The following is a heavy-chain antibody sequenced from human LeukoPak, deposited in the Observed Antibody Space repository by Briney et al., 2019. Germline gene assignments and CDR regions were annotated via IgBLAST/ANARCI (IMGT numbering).Heavy chain of an antibody. Sequence: PGGSLRLSCAASGFTFSSYGMSWVRQAPGKGLEWVSAISGSGGSTYYADSVKGRFTISRDNSKNTLYLQMNSLRAEDTAVYYCAKDPTYYYDSSGYLTGYWGQGTLVTVSS. CDR2: ISGSGGST. V-gene: IGHV3-23*01. CDR3: AKDPTYYYDSSGYLTGY. CDR1: GFTFSSYG. D-gene: IGHD3-22*01. J-gene: IGHJ4*02.